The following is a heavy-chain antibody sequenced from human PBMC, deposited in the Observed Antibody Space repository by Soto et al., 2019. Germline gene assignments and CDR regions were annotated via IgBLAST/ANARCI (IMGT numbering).Heavy chain of an antibody. CDR1: GFSFDDYA. Sequence: EVQLVESGGGLVQPGRSLRLSCEASGFSFDDYAMHWVRQAPGKGLEWVSSISWNSVSIGYADSVKGRFTISRDNAKNSLYLQMNSLRSEDTALYYCAKDMENGYNPYYFYGMDVWGQGTTVTVSS. D-gene: IGHD3-10*01. CDR2: ISWNSVSI. V-gene: IGHV3-9*01. CDR3: AKDMENGYNPYYFYGMDV. J-gene: IGHJ6*02.